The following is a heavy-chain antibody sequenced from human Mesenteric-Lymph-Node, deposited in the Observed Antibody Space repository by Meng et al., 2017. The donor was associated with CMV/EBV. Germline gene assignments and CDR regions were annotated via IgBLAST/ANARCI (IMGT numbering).Heavy chain of an antibody. V-gene: IGHV1-2*02. CDR1: GYTFTSYG. D-gene: IGHD4-17*01. J-gene: IGHJ6*02. Sequence: ASVKVSCKASGYTFTSYGINWVRQAPGQGLEWVGWINPNSGATNSAQRLQGRVTMTRDTAISTVYMDLSGLRSDDAAVYYCARAATVTTDPNHYCAMDVWGQGTTVTVSS. CDR3: ARAATVTTDPNHYCAMDV. CDR2: INPNSGAT.